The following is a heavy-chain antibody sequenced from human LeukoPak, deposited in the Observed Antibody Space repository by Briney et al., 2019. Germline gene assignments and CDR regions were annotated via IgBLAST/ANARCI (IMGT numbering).Heavy chain of an antibody. J-gene: IGHJ5*02. Sequence: GGSLRLSCAASGFTVSSYGMTWVRQAPGKGLEWVASISGSGGATHYADSVKDRLTISRGNSKNTVYLQMNSLRAEDTAVYYCAKDAPGRLFTAWGQGTLVTVSS. CDR1: GFTVSSYG. CDR3: AKDAPGRLFTA. V-gene: IGHV3-23*01. CDR2: ISGSGGAT. D-gene: IGHD2-8*02.